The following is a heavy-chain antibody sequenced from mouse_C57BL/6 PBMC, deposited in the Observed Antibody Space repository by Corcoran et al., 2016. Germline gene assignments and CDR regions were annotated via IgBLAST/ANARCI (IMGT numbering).Heavy chain of an antibody. Sequence: QIQLVQSGPELKKPGETVKISCKASGYTFTNYGMSWVKQAPGKGLKWMGWINTYSGVPTYADDFKGRFAFSLETSASTAYLQINNLKNEDTATYFCARLGDYDDAMDYWGQGTSVTVSS. J-gene: IGHJ4*01. CDR2: INTYSGVP. CDR3: ARLGDYDDAMDY. V-gene: IGHV9-3*01. D-gene: IGHD2-4*01. CDR1: GYTFTNYG.